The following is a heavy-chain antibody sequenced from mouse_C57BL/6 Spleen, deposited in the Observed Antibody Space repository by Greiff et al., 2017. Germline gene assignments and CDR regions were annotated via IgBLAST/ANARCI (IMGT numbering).Heavy chain of an antibody. CDR2: INYDGSST. CDR1: GFTFSDYY. J-gene: IGHJ4*01. D-gene: IGHD1-1*01. V-gene: IGHV5-16*01. Sequence: EVKLVESEGGLVQPGSSMKLSCTASGFTFSDYYMAWVRQVPEKGLEWVANINYDGSSTYSLGSLKSRFIISRDNAKNILYLQMSSLKSEDTATXYCARESTVVDAMDYWGQGTSVTVSS. CDR3: ARESTVVDAMDY.